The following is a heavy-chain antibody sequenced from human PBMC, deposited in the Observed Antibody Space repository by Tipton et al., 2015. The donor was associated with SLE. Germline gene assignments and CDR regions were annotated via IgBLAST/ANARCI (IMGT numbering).Heavy chain of an antibody. CDR2: INSDGSST. J-gene: IGHJ4*02. Sequence: SLRLSCAASGFTFSSYWMRWVRQAPGKGLAWVSRINSDGSSTSYADSVKGRFTISRDNAKNTLYLQMNSLRAEDTAVYYCARAADYWGQGTLVTVSS. V-gene: IGHV3-74*01. CDR3: ARAADY. D-gene: IGHD6-25*01. CDR1: GFTFSSYW.